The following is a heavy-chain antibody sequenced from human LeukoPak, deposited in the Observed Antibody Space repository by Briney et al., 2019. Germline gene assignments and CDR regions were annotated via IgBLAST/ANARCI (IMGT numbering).Heavy chain of an antibody. CDR1: GYTFTGYY. J-gene: IGHJ4*02. CDR3: AREQPFMITFGGVIVN. Sequence: ASVKVSCKASGYTFTGYYTHWVRQAPGQGLERMGWINPNSGGTNYAQKFQGRVTMTRDTSISTAYMELSRLRSDDTAVYYCAREQPFMITFGGVIVNWGQGTLVTVSS. V-gene: IGHV1-2*02. D-gene: IGHD3-16*02. CDR2: INPNSGGT.